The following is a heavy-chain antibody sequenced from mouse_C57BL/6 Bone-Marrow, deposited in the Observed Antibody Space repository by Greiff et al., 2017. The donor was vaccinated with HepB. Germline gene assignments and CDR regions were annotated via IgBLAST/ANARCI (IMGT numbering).Heavy chain of an antibody. Sequence: QVQLQQSGAELARPGASVKLSCKASGYTFTSYGIRWVKQRTGQGLEWIGEIYPRNGNTYDNEKFKGKATMTADKSSSTAYMELRSLTSEGSAVYVCAGRGSYYGSSYPYAMDYWGQGTSVTVSS. CDR1: GYTFTSYG. V-gene: IGHV1-81*01. CDR2: IYPRNGNT. J-gene: IGHJ4*01. D-gene: IGHD1-1*01. CDR3: AGRGSYYGSSYPYAMDY.